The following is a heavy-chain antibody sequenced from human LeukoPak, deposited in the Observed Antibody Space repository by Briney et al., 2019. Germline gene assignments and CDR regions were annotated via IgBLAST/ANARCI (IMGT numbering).Heavy chain of an antibody. Sequence: GGSLRLSCAASGFTFSSYAMSWVRQAPGKGLECVSAISGSGGSTYYADSVKGRFTISRDNSKNTLYLQMNSLRAEDTAVYYCAKPTGYSSGWYNYWGQGTLVTVSS. CDR3: AKPTGYSSGWYNY. V-gene: IGHV3-23*01. CDR1: GFTFSSYA. CDR2: ISGSGGST. D-gene: IGHD6-19*01. J-gene: IGHJ4*02.